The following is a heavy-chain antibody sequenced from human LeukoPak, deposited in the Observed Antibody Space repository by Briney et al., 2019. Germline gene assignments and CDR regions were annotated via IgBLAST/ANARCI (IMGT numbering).Heavy chain of an antibody. CDR3: AREWSTVTDY. D-gene: IGHD4-17*01. V-gene: IGHV4-31*03. J-gene: IGHJ4*02. CDR1: GGSISSGGYY. CDR2: IYYSGST. Sequence: PSETLSLTCTVSGGSISSGGYYWSWIRQRPGKGLEWIGYIYYSGSTYYNPSLKSRVTISVDTSKNQFSLKLSSVTAADTAVYYCAREWSTVTDYWGQGTLVTVSS.